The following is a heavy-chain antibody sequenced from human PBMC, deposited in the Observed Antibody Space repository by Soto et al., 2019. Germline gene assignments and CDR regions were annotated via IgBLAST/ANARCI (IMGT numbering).Heavy chain of an antibody. D-gene: IGHD1-26*01. CDR2: ISYIGSDK. Sequence: PGGSLRLSCAASGFTFSSYGMHWVRQAPGKGLQWVAVISYIGSDKYYADSVKGRFTISRDNSKNTLYLQMNSLRAEDTAVYYCASSEWEPTDPHPCYWGQGTLVTVSS. J-gene: IGHJ4*02. V-gene: IGHV3-33*05. CDR1: GFTFSSYG. CDR3: ASSEWEPTDPHPCY.